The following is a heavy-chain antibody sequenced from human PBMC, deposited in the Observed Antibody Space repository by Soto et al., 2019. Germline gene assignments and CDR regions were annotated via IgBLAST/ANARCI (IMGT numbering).Heavy chain of an antibody. CDR3: VSLSYIVVVVAADFYFDE. D-gene: IGHD2-15*01. J-gene: IGHJ4*02. V-gene: IGHV4-39*01. CDR2: IYYSGST. Sequence: SETLSLTCTVSGGSISSSSYYWGWIRQPPGKGQERIGSIYYSGSTYYNPSLKSRVTISVDMSKNHFSLMLSFVFVADTAVYYCVSLSYIVVVVAADFYFDEWGEVTLVTVYS. CDR1: GGSISSSSYY.